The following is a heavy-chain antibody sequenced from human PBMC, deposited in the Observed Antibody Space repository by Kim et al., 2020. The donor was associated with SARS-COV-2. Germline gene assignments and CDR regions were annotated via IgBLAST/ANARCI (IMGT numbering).Heavy chain of an antibody. J-gene: IGHJ4*02. V-gene: IGHV1-3*01. CDR3: ARASSSGWYVYFDY. Sequence: ASVKVSCKASGYTFTSYAMHWVRQAPGQRLAWMGWINAGNGNTKYSQKFQGRVTITRDTSASTAYMELSSLRSEDTAVYYCARASSSGWYVYFDYWGQGTLVTVSS. CDR2: INAGNGNT. CDR1: GYTFTSYA. D-gene: IGHD6-19*01.